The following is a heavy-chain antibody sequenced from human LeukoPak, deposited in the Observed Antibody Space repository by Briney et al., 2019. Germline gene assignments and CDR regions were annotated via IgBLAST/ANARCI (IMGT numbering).Heavy chain of an antibody. J-gene: IGHJ4*02. Sequence: PGGSLRLSCAASGFTFDDYAMHWARQAPGKGLEWVSLISGDGGSTYYADSVKGRFTISRDNSKNSLYLQMNSLRTEDTALYYCAKGSARDYYDQSGDYWGQGTLVTVSS. D-gene: IGHD3-22*01. CDR3: AKGSARDYYDQSGDY. CDR1: GFTFDDYA. CDR2: ISGDGGST. V-gene: IGHV3-43*02.